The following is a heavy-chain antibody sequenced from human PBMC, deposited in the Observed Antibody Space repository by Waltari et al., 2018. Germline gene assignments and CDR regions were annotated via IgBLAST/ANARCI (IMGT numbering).Heavy chain of an antibody. V-gene: IGHV3-23*01. CDR2: ISSSGSYT. CDR3: AKEPRGNNWNFYFDD. Sequence: EGQLLESGGGLVQPGGTLRLSCATSGFTFDTFAVSWVRQAPGKGLEWVSTISSSGSYTFYADSVKDRFTISRDNSKNMLFLQMSSLRVDDTAVYYCAKEPRGNNWNFYFDDWGQGTLVTVSS. CDR1: GFTFDTFA. D-gene: IGHD1-7*01. J-gene: IGHJ4*02.